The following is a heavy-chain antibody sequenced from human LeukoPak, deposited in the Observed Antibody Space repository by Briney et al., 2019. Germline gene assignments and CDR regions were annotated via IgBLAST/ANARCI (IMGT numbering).Heavy chain of an antibody. CDR2: IWYDGSNK. CDR3: ARDVSRRYDFWSGLLDY. D-gene: IGHD3-3*01. CDR1: GFTFSSYG. J-gene: IGHJ4*01. Sequence: GRSLRLSCAASGFTFSSYGMHWVRQAPGKGLEWVAVIWYDGSNKYYADSVKGRFTISRDNSKNTLYLQMNRLRAEDTAVYYCARDVSRRYDFWSGLLDYWGHGTLVTVSS. V-gene: IGHV3-33*01.